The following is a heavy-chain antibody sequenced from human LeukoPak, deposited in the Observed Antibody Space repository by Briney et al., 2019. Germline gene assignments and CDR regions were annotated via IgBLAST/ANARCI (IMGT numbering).Heavy chain of an antibody. V-gene: IGHV3-21*01. CDR1: GFTFSSYT. D-gene: IGHD4-17*01. Sequence: PGGSLRLSCAASGFTFSSYTMNWVRQAPGKGLEWVSSISSSSSYIYYADSVKGRFTVSRDNAKNSLYLHMNSLRAEDTAVYYCARDRLHYGEYEKTFDYWGQGTLVTVSS. CDR3: ARDRLHYGEYEKTFDY. CDR2: ISSSSSYI. J-gene: IGHJ4*02.